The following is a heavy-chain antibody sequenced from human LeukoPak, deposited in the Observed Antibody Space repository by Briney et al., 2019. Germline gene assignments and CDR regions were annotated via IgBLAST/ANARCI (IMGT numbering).Heavy chain of an antibody. CDR1: GYTFTNYD. D-gene: IGHD3-22*01. CDR2: ISTYSGNTDGNT. Sequence: GASVKVSCKASGYTFTNYDITWVRQAPGQGLEWMGWISTYSGNTDGNTKYAQKLQGRVTMTTDTSTSTAYMELRSLRSDDTAVYYCARGYYYDSSGYRHWGQGTLVTVSS. V-gene: IGHV1-18*01. J-gene: IGHJ4*02. CDR3: ARGYYYDSSGYRH.